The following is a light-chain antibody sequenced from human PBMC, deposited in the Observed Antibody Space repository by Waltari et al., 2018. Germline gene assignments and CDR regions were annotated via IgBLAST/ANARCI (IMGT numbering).Light chain of an antibody. V-gene: IGLV1-40*01. CDR1: SSNIGAGYD. CDR3: QSYDSSLSGRPWV. Sequence: QSVLTQPPSVSGAPGQRVTISCTGSSSNIGAGYDVHWYLQLPGTAPKLLIYANRNRPSGVPDRVSGSKSGTAASLAITGLQPEDEADYYCQSYDSSLSGRPWVFGGGTKLTVL. J-gene: IGLJ3*02. CDR2: ANR.